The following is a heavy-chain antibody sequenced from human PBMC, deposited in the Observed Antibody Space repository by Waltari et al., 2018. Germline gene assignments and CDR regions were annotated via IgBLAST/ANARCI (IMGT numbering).Heavy chain of an antibody. V-gene: IGHV1-2*06. CDR1: GYAFTGYY. J-gene: IGHJ4*02. CDR2: INPNNGDT. CDR3: ATGISSGWSPFDF. Sequence: QVHLVQSGAEVKEPGASVKVSCKASGYAFTGYYMHWVRQAPGQGLEWMGRINPNNGDTKYAQKFQGRVTMTRDTSINTAYMEVRNLRSDDTAIYSCATGISSGWSPFDFWGQGTLVTVSS. D-gene: IGHD6-13*01.